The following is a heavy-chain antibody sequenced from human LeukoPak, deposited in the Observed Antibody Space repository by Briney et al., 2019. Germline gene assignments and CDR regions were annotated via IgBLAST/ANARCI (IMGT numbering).Heavy chain of an antibody. Sequence: GGSLRLSCAASGFTFSSYGMHWVRQTPGKGLVWVSRINIDGSSTSYADSVKGRFTISRDNAKNTLYLQMSSLRAEDTAVYYCASRDYGGNYYYMGVWGKGTTVTVSS. CDR2: INIDGSST. CDR1: GFTFSSYG. V-gene: IGHV3-74*01. CDR3: ASRDYGGNYYYMGV. J-gene: IGHJ6*03. D-gene: IGHD4-23*01.